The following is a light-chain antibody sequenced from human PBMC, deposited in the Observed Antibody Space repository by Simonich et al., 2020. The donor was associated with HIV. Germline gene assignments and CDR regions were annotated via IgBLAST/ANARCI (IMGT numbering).Light chain of an antibody. Sequence: QSVLTQPPSASGTPGHRVTISCSGSSTNFRSNTVNWFQQLPGTAPKLLIYRKNPRPAGVPDRFSGSKSGTSASLAISGLQSEDEADYYCAAWDDSLNGPVFGGGTKLTVL. CDR1: STNFRSNT. CDR3: AAWDDSLNGPV. CDR2: RKN. V-gene: IGLV1-44*01. J-gene: IGLJ2*01.